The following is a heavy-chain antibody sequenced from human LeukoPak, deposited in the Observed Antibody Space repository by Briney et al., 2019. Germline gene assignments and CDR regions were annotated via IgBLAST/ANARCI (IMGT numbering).Heavy chain of an antibody. J-gene: IGHJ4*02. CDR3: ARCSGYYGYDY. Sequence: PSETLSLTCAVYGGSFSGYYWSWIRHPPGKGLEWIGEINHRGSTNYNPSLKSRVTISVDTSKNQFSLKLSSVTAADTAVYYCARCSGYYGYDYWGQGTLVTVSS. CDR1: GGSFSGYY. D-gene: IGHD3-22*01. CDR2: INHRGST. V-gene: IGHV4-34*01.